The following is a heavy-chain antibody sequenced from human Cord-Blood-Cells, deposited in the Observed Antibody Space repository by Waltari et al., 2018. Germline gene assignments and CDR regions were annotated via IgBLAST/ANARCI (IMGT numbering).Heavy chain of an antibody. D-gene: IGHD6-13*01. V-gene: IGHV4-34*01. Sequence: QVQLQQWGAGLLKPSETLSLTCAVYGGSFSGYYWSWIRQPPGKGLGWIGEINHSGSTNYNPSLKSRVTISVDTSKNQFSLKLSSVTAADTAVYYCAGGSSSWYNWFDPWGQGTLVTVSS. J-gene: IGHJ5*02. CDR3: AGGSSSWYNWFDP. CDR2: INHSGST. CDR1: GGSFSGYY.